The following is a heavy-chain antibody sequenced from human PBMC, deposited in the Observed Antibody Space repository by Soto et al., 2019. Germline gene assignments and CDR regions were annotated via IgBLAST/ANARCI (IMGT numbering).Heavy chain of an antibody. J-gene: IGHJ3*02. Sequence: PSETLSLTCTVSGGSISSGSYYWSWIRQHPGKGLEWIGYIHSGGSSNYNPSLRSRVSISVDMSKNQFSLRLTSVTAADTAVYYCARGGSSDWQVALDIWGQGTMVTVSS. V-gene: IGHV4-31*03. CDR1: GGSISSGSYY. D-gene: IGHD6-19*01. CDR3: ARGGSSDWQVALDI. CDR2: IHSGGSS.